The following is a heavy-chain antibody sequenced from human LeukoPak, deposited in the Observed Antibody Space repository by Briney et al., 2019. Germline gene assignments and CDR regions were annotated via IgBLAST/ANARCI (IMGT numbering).Heavy chain of an antibody. Sequence: PSETLSLTCAVSGGSISSSNYYWGWIRQPPGKGLEWIGEINDSRSTKYNPSLKSRVTISVDTSKNQFSLKLNSVTAADTAVYYCARGPPVVYDVLTGYYRFDYWGQGTLVTVSS. CDR2: INDSRST. J-gene: IGHJ4*02. CDR1: GGSISSSNYY. V-gene: IGHV4-39*07. D-gene: IGHD3-9*01. CDR3: ARGPPVVYDVLTGYYRFDY.